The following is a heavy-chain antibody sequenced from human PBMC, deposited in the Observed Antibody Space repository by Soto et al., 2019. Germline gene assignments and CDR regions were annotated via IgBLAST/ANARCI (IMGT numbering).Heavy chain of an antibody. Sequence: GGSRRLSRAASGFSFSEYSMTWVRQAPGKWLQWVSAISGDTATTHYADSVKGRFTISRDNCRDTLYLQMNSLRVEDTAISYCAKPSKQWILQGSGVDVWGQGTTVTVSS. D-gene: IGHD3-22*01. CDR2: ISGDTATT. CDR3: AKPSKQWILQGSGVDV. V-gene: IGHV3-23*01. CDR1: GFSFSEYS. J-gene: IGHJ6*02.